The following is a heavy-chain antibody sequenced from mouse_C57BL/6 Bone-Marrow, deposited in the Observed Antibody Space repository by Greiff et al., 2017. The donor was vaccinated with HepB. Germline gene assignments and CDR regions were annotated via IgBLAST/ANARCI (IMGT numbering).Heavy chain of an antibody. Sequence: EVQRVESGGGLVQPGGSLKLSCAASGFTFSDYGMAWVRQAPRKGPEWVAFISNLAYSIYYADTVTGRFTISRENAKNTLYLEMSSLRSEDTAMYYCARQGGSGYDYAMDYWGQGTSVTVSS. J-gene: IGHJ4*01. CDR2: ISNLAYSI. D-gene: IGHD3-2*02. CDR1: GFTFSDYG. CDR3: ARQGGSGYDYAMDY. V-gene: IGHV5-15*01.